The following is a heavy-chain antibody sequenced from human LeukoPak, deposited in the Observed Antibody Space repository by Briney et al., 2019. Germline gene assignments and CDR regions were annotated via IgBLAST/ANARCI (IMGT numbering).Heavy chain of an antibody. CDR1: GFTFSDCD. D-gene: IGHD6-13*01. CDR3: GRAFPPLRTAAAGDY. J-gene: IGHJ4*02. Sequence: GGSLRLSCTASGFTFSDCDMNWFRQAPGKGLEWVSSISYRTSHIYYADSVKGRFTISRDNSKNSLYLQMDSLRAEDTAVYFCGRAFPPLRTAAAGDYWGQGTLVTVS. CDR2: ISYRTSHI. V-gene: IGHV3-21*01.